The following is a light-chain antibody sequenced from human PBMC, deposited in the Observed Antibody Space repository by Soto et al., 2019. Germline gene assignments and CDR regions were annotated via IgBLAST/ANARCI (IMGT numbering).Light chain of an antibody. CDR1: QSVNN. J-gene: IGKJ1*01. Sequence: DIVMTQSPASLTVSLGERATISCKSSQSVNNLAWYQQKSGQSPRLLIYRPSTREPGVPDRFGGSGSGTDFTLTISSLQAEDAAVYYCHQYSSLPWTFGPGTRV. CDR3: HQYSSLPWT. CDR2: RPS. V-gene: IGKV4-1*01.